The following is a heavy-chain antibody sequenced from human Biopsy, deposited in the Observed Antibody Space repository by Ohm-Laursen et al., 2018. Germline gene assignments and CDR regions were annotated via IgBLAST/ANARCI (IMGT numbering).Heavy chain of an antibody. V-gene: IGHV1-2*02. CDR3: ARLAYSEYRRDPLDV. Sequence: SSAKVSCKASGYNFNAYYMQWVRQAPGQGLEWMGWINLNNGGTNYAHKFQGRVTMTRDTSISTAYMHLSGLTSDDTAVYYCARLAYSEYRRDPLDVWGQGTMVTVSS. CDR1: GYNFNAYY. J-gene: IGHJ3*01. D-gene: IGHD5-18*01. CDR2: INLNNGGT.